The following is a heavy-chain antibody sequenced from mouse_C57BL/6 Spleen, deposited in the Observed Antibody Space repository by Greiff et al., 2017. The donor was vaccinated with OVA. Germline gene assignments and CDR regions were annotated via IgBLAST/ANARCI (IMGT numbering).Heavy chain of an antibody. CDR1: GYTFTSYW. Sequence: QVQLQQPGAELVKPGASVKLSCKASGYTFTSYWMHWVKQRPGQGLEWIGMIHPNSGSTNYNEKFKSKATLTVDKSSSTAYMQLSSLTSEDSAVYYCARSSELTGPFDDWGQGTTLTVSS. CDR3: ARSSELTGPFDD. D-gene: IGHD4-1*01. J-gene: IGHJ2*01. CDR2: IHPNSGST. V-gene: IGHV1-64*01.